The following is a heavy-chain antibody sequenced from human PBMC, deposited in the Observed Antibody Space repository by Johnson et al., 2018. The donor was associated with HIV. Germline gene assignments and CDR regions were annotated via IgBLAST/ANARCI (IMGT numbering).Heavy chain of an antibody. CDR3: ATDVYPGPRYQLLHRGI. CDR1: GFTVSSYA. V-gene: IGHV3-64*01. Sequence: VQLVESGGGLVQPGGSLRLSCAASGFTVSSYAMHWGRQAPGKGLEYVSAISSNGGSTYYANSVKGRFTISRDNSKNTLYLQMNSLKNEDTAVYYCATDVYPGPRYQLLHRGIWGHGTMITVSS. D-gene: IGHD2-2*01. CDR2: ISSNGGST. J-gene: IGHJ3*02.